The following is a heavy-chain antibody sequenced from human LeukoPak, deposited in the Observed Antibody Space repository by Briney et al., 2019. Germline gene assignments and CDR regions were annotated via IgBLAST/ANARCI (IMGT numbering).Heavy chain of an antibody. CDR2: IYYSGST. V-gene: IGHV4-39*03. Sequence: SETLSLTCTVSGGSISSSSYYWGWIRQPPWKGLEWIGSIYYSGSTYYNPSLKSRVTISVDTSKNQFSLKRSSVAAAYTAVYYCLYGGYEPFDFGRQGTLLTVSS. J-gene: IGHJ4*02. CDR3: LYGGYEPFDF. CDR1: GGSISSSSYY. D-gene: IGHD4-17*01.